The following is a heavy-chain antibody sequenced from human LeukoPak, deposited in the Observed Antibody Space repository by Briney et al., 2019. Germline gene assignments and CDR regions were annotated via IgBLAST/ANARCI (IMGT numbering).Heavy chain of an antibody. CDR3: AKRGYGSGSYYSRNSYYFDY. CDR1: GFNIASQA. V-gene: IGHV3-23*01. Sequence: GGSLRLSCAASGFNIASQAMSWVRQAPGQGLEWVSGFGGSEDTAHYADSVRGRFTISRDNSKNTLYLQMNSLRAEDTAVYYCAKRGYGSGSYYSRNSYYFDYWGQGTLVTVSS. D-gene: IGHD3-10*01. CDR2: FGGSEDTA. J-gene: IGHJ4*02.